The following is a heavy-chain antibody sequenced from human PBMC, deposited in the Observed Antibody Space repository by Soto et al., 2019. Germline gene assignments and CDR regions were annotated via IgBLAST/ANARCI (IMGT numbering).Heavy chain of an antibody. CDR1: GGSFSGYY. Sequence: SETLSLTCAVYGGSFSGYYWSWIRQPPGKGLEWIGEINHSGSTNYNPSLKSRVTISVDTSKNQFSLKLSSVTAADTAVYYCARLGGYCSTTSCYGYYGMDVWGQGTTVTVSS. CDR3: ARLGGYCSTTSCYGYYGMDV. CDR2: INHSGST. J-gene: IGHJ6*02. V-gene: IGHV4-34*01. D-gene: IGHD2-2*01.